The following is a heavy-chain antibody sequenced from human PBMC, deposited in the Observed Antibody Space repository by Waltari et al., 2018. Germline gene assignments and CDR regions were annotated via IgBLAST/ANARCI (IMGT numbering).Heavy chain of an antibody. J-gene: IGHJ3*02. CDR3: ARGEGSSSWSDAFDI. D-gene: IGHD6-13*01. Sequence: QLQLQESGSGLVKPSQTLSLTCAVSGGSISSGGYSWSWIRQPPGKGLEWIGYIYHRGSTYYNPSLKSRVTISVDRSKNQFSLKLSSVTAADTAVYYCARGEGSSSWSDAFDIWGQGTMVTVSS. V-gene: IGHV4-30-2*01. CDR1: GGSISSGGYS. CDR2: IYHRGST.